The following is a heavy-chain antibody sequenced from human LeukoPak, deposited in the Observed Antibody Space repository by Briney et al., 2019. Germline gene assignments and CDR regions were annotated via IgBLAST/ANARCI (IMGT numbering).Heavy chain of an antibody. CDR1: GFTFSSYW. Sequence: GSLRLSCAASGFTFSSYWMSWVRQAPGKGLEWIGSIYYSGSTYYNPSLKSRVTISVDTSKNQFSLKLSSVTAADTAVYYCARHTGGSRQAFDYWGQGTLVTVSS. J-gene: IGHJ4*02. V-gene: IGHV4-39*01. CDR3: ARHTGGSRQAFDY. CDR2: IYYSGST. D-gene: IGHD1-26*01.